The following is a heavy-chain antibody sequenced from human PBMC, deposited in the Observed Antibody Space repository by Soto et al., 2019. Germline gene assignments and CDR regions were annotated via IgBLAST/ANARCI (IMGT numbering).Heavy chain of an antibody. Sequence: SETLSLTCTVSGGSVSSGSYYWSWIRQPPGKGLEWIGYIYYSGSTNYNPSLKSRVTISVDTSKNQFSLKLSSVTAADTAVYYCARDLGYSGYGGLFDYWGQGTLVTSPQ. CDR2: IYYSGST. CDR3: ARDLGYSGYGGLFDY. D-gene: IGHD5-12*01. CDR1: GGSVSSGSYY. J-gene: IGHJ4*02. V-gene: IGHV4-61*01.